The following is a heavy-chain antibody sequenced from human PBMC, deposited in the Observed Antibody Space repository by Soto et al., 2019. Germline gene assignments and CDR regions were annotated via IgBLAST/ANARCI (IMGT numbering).Heavy chain of an antibody. D-gene: IGHD7-27*01. Sequence: PSETLSLTCTVPRRSISSLLACWSWSRQSPGRGLEWIGHIYDGGSTYSNPSLRSRVSISVDTSKTQFSLDLSSVTDADTAVYYCARGPSGDKVDYWGQGALVTVS. V-gene: IGHV4-30-4*01. CDR3: ARGPSGDKVDY. CDR1: RRSISSLLAC. J-gene: IGHJ4*02. CDR2: IYDGGST.